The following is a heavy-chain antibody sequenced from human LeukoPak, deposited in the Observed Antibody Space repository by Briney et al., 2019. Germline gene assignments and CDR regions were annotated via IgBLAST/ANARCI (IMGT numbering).Heavy chain of an antibody. CDR2: ISGSGGST. Sequence: PGGSLRLSCAASGFTFSSYAMSWVRQAPGKGLEWVSAISGSGGSTYYADSVKGRFTISRDNAKNSLSLQMNSLRAEDTAVYYCARDFQSTVVTPMGYWGQGTLVTVSS. V-gene: IGHV3-23*01. CDR3: ARDFQSTVVTPMGY. D-gene: IGHD4-23*01. J-gene: IGHJ4*02. CDR1: GFTFSSYA.